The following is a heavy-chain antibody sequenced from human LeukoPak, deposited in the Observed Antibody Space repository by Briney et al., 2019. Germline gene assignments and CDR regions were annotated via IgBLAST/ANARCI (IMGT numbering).Heavy chain of an antibody. Sequence: ASVKVSCKTSGYTFTNYAIHWVRQAPGQRLEWMGWINAGNGNTKYSQKFQGRVTITRDTSASTAYMELSSLRSEDTAVYYCARGVGATAFDYWGQGTLVTVSS. CDR3: ARGVGATAFDY. J-gene: IGHJ4*02. D-gene: IGHD1-26*01. CDR2: INAGNGNT. V-gene: IGHV1-3*01. CDR1: GYTFTNYA.